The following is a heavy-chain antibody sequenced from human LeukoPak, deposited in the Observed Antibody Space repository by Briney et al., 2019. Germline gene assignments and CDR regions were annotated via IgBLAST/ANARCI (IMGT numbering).Heavy chain of an antibody. J-gene: IGHJ5*02. Sequence: SETLSLTCIVSGGSISTYLWSWIRQPPGKGLEWIGYIYNSGSTNYNPSLKSRVTMSVDTSKNQFSLKLSSMTAADTVVYFCARVDERFGSGSYSPTFDPWGQGTLVTVAS. CDR1: GGSISTYL. CDR2: IYNSGST. CDR3: ARVDERFGSGSYSPTFDP. V-gene: IGHV4-59*12. D-gene: IGHD3-10*01.